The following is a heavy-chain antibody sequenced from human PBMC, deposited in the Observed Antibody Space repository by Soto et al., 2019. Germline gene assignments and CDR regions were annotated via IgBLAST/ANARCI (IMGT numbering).Heavy chain of an antibody. V-gene: IGHV4-59*01. CDR3: ARGGYGMDV. J-gene: IGHJ6*02. Sequence: KPSETLSLTCTVSGGSISSSYYWSWIRQPPGKGLELIGYIYYSGSTKYNPSLKSRATISIDTSKNQFSLKLSSVTAADTAVYYCARGGYGMDVWGQGTTVTVSS. CDR1: GGSISSSYY. CDR2: IYYSGST.